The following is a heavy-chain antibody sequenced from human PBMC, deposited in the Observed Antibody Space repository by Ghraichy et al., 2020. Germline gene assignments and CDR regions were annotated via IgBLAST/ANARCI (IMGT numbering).Heavy chain of an antibody. J-gene: IGHJ4*02. Sequence: LSLTCAASGFTFRSYSMNWVRLAPGKGLEWVSSISTDSSFIYYADSVKGRFIISRDNVKNSLFLQMNSLRVEDTAIYYCARDLYCSGWGQGTLVTVSS. CDR1: GFTFRSYS. D-gene: IGHD2-15*01. CDR2: ISTDSSFI. CDR3: ARDLYCSG. V-gene: IGHV3-21*01.